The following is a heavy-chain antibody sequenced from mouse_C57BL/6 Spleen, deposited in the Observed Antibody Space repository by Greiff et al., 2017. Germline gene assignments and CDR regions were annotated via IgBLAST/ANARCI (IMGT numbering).Heavy chain of an antibody. Sequence: EVQRVESGGDLVKPGGSLKLSCAASGFTFSSYGMSWVRQTPDKRLEWVATISSGGSYTYYPDSVKGRFTISRDNAKNTLYLQMSSLKSEDTAMYYCASYYYGSSWYFDVWGTGTTVTVSS. CDR1: GFTFSSYG. J-gene: IGHJ1*03. CDR2: ISSGGSYT. CDR3: ASYYYGSSWYFDV. V-gene: IGHV5-6*01. D-gene: IGHD1-1*01.